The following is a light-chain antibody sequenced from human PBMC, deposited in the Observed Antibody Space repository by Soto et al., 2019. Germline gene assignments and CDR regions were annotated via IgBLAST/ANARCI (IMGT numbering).Light chain of an antibody. CDR2: ANS. V-gene: IGLV1-40*01. CDR3: QSFDARLNGVV. J-gene: IGLJ2*01. Sequence: QSVLTQPPSVSGAPGQRVTISCTGSSSNIGAHYDVNWYQQLPGTAPKLLMYANSHRPSGVPDRFSGSKFGTSASLAITGLQAEDEADYYCQSFDARLNGVVIGGGTQLTVL. CDR1: SSNIGAHYD.